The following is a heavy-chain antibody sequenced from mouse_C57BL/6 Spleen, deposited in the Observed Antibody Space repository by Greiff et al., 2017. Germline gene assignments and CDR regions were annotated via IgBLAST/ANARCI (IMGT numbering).Heavy chain of an antibody. V-gene: IGHV1-69*01. CDR3: ARSYDGSYGGY. CDR1: GYTFTSYW. J-gene: IGHJ2*01. D-gene: IGHD1-1*01. CDR2: IDPSDSYT. Sequence: QVQLQQPGAELVMPGASVKLSCKASGYTFTSYWMHWVKQRPGQGLEWIGEIDPSDSYTNYNQKFKGKSTLTVDKSSSTAYMQLSSLTSEDSAVYYCARSYDGSYGGYWGQGTTLTVSS.